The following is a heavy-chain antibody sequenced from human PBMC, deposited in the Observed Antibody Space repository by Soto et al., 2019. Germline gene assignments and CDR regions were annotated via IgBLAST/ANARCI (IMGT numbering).Heavy chain of an antibody. V-gene: IGHV4-34*01. CDR2: INHSGST. D-gene: IGHD2-2*01. J-gene: IGHJ6*03. Sequence: QVQLQQWGAGLLKPSETLSLTCAVYGGSFSGYYWSWIRQPPGKGLEWIGEINHSGSTNYNPSLKSRVTISVDTSKNQLSLKLSSVTAADTAVYYCAGGVFDIVVVPAAIYYYYMDVWGKGTTVTVSS. CDR3: AGGVFDIVVVPAAIYYYYMDV. CDR1: GGSFSGYY.